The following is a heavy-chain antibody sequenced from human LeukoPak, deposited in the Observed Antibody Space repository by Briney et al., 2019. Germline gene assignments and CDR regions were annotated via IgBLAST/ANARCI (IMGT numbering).Heavy chain of an antibody. CDR1: GYSFTSYY. V-gene: IGHV1-46*01. D-gene: IGHD4-17*01. CDR2: INPSGSTT. Sequence: ASVKVSCKASGYSFTSYYMHWVRQAPGQGLEWMGLINPSGSTTTYAQKFQGRVTMTRDMFTSTDYMELTSLTSDDTAVYYCASSAVTKDYYYYMDVWGKGTTVTISS. CDR3: ASSAVTKDYYYYMDV. J-gene: IGHJ6*03.